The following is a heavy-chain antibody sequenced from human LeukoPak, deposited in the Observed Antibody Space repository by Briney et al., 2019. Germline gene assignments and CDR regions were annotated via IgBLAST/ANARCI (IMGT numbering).Heavy chain of an antibody. V-gene: IGHV4-34*01. J-gene: IGHJ5*02. Sequence: SETLFLTCAVYGGSFSGYYWSWIRQPPGKGLEWIGEINHSGSTNYNPSLKSRVTISVDTSKNQFSLKLSSVTAADTAVYYCARGNTYLGYCSSTSCYDWFDPWGQGTRVTVSS. CDR1: GGSFSGYY. D-gene: IGHD2-2*01. CDR2: INHSGST. CDR3: ARGNTYLGYCSSTSCYDWFDP.